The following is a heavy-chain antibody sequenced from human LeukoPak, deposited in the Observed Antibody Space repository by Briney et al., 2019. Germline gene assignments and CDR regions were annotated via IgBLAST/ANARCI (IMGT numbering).Heavy chain of an antibody. V-gene: IGHV3-23*01. D-gene: IGHD6-25*01. CDR3: ARVSSGGSHY. CDR2: ISSSGSST. J-gene: IGHJ4*01. Sequence: PGGSLRLSCAASESIFSNFDMSWVRQAPGKGLEWVSDISSSGSSTYYADSVRGRFTISRDNSKNTLFLQMNSLSAADTAVYYCARVSSGGSHYWGQGTLVTVS. CDR1: ESIFSNFD.